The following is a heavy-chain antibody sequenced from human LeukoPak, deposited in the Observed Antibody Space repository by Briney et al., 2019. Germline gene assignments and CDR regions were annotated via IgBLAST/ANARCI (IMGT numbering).Heavy chain of an antibody. J-gene: IGHJ4*02. CDR2: INAGNGNT. Sequence: ASVKVSCKASGYTFTTYAMHWVRQAPGQRLEWMGWINAGNGNTKYSQKFQARVTITRDTSASTAYMELSSLRSEDTAVYYCAKDLERGSYYEFDYWGQGTLVTVSS. CDR3: AKDLERGSYYEFDY. D-gene: IGHD1-26*01. V-gene: IGHV1-3*01. CDR1: GYTFTTYA.